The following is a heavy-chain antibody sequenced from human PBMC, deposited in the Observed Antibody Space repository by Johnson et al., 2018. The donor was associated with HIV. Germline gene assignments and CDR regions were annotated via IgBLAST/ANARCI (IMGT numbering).Heavy chain of an antibody. CDR3: AKGGVAAAKGAFDI. CDR1: GFTFSSYA. V-gene: IGHV3-23*04. Sequence: VQLVESGGGLVQTGGSLRPSCAVSGFTFSSYAMSWVRQAPGKGLEWVSAISGSGGSTYYAAFVKGRSTFSRDNSKNSLYLQMNSLRTEDTALYSCAKGGVAAAKGAFDIWGQGTMVTVSS. CDR2: ISGSGGST. J-gene: IGHJ3*02. D-gene: IGHD6-25*01.